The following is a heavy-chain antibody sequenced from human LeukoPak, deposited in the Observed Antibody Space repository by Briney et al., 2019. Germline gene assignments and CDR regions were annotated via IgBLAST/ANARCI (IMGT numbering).Heavy chain of an antibody. CDR3: AKRAVVITTHFDY. V-gene: IGHV3-23*01. CDR1: GFTFSSYA. J-gene: IGHJ4*02. CDR2: ISGSGGST. Sequence: GGSLRLSCAASGFTFSSYAMSWVRQAPGKGREGVSAISGSGGSTYYADSVKGRVTISRDNSKNTLYLQMNSLRAEDTAVYYCAKRAVVITTHFDYWGQGALVTVSS. D-gene: IGHD3-22*01.